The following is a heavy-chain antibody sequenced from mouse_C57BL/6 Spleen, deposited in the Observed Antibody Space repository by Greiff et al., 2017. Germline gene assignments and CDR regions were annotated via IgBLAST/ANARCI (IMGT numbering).Heavy chain of an antibody. Sequence: EVQLQQSGPELVKPGASVKISCKASGYSFTGYYMNWVKQSPEKSLEWIGEINPSTGGTTYNQKFKAKATLTVDKSSSTAYMQLKSLTSEDSAVYYCARSGHYDWYFDVWGTGTTVTVSS. CDR1: GYSFTGYY. V-gene: IGHV1-42*01. D-gene: IGHD1-2*01. CDR3: ARSGHYDWYFDV. CDR2: INPSTGGT. J-gene: IGHJ1*03.